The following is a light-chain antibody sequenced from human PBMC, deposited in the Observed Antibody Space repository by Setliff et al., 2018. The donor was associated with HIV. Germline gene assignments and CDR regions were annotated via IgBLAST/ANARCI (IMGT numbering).Light chain of an antibody. V-gene: IGLV3-21*04. Sequence: SYELTQPPSVSVAPGKTARITCGGNNIGSKSVHWYQQKPGQAPVLVIYYDSDRPSGIPERFSGANSGNTATLTISRVEAGDEADYYCQVWDSSSDHPVVGTGTKV. CDR3: QVWDSSSDHPV. J-gene: IGLJ1*01. CDR1: NIGSKS. CDR2: YDS.